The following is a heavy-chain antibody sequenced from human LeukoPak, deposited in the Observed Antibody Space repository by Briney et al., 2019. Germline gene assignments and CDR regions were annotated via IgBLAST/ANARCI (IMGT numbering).Heavy chain of an antibody. CDR1: GFTFSNYA. J-gene: IGHJ4*02. CDR3: ATNTSSWSFDY. V-gene: IGHV3-23*01. CDR2: ISGSGAGT. D-gene: IGHD6-13*01. Sequence: GGSPRLSCAASGFTFSNYAMSWVRQAPGKGLEWVSTISGSGAGTYYADSVKGRFTISRDNSKNTLYLQMHSLRAEDTAVYYCATNTSSWSFDYWGQGTLVTVSA.